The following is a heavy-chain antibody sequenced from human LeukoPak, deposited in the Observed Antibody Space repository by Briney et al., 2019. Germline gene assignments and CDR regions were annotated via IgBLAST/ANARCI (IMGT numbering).Heavy chain of an antibody. CDR2: IIPIFGTA. V-gene: IGHV1-69*01. CDR3: ARDRRFGVVHFIDY. D-gene: IGHD3-3*01. Sequence: SVKVSCKASGGTFSSYAISWVRQAPGQGLEWMGGIIPIFGTANYAQKFQGRVTITADESTSTAYMELSSLRSEDTAVYYCARDRRFGVVHFIDYWGQGTLVTVSS. J-gene: IGHJ4*02. CDR1: GGTFSSYA.